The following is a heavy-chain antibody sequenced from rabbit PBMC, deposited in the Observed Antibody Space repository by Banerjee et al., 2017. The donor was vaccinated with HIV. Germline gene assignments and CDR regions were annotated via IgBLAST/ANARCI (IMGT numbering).Heavy chain of an antibody. V-gene: IGHV1S40*01. Sequence: QSLEESGGDLVQPEGSLTLTCKASGFTLSNYWMCWVRQAPGKGLEWIACMDAGSSGSTYYASWAKGRFTISKTSSTTVTLQMTSLTAADTATYFCARRDYGSATYYDLWGPGTLVTVS. CDR1: GFTLSNYW. J-gene: IGHJ4*01. CDR2: MDAGSSGST. D-gene: IGHD5-1*01. CDR3: ARRDYGSATYYDL.